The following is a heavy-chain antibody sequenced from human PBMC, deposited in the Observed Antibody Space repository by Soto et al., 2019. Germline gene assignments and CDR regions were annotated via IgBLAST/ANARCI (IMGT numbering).Heavy chain of an antibody. CDR2: IKQDGTEK. CDR3: AGGTGWFIVD. V-gene: IGHV3-7*02. Sequence: EVQLVESGGGLVQPGGSLRLSCAASGFTFSSYWMNWVRQAPGKGLEWVANIKQDGTEKHYVDSVKDRFTISRDNAKSSLHLQLNSLRADDTAVYYCAGGTGWFIVDWGLGTLVTVSS. D-gene: IGHD6-19*01. CDR1: GFTFSSYW. J-gene: IGHJ4*02.